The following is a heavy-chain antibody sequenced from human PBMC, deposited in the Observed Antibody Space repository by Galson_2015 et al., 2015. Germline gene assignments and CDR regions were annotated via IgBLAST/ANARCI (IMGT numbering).Heavy chain of an antibody. Sequence: SVKVSCKASGYTFTGYYMHWVRQAPGQGLEWVGWINPNSGGTNYAQKFQGWVTMTRDTSISTAYMELSRLRSDDTAVYYCARGVGYSSSSNFDYWGQGTLVTVSS. V-gene: IGHV1-2*04. CDR1: GYTFTGYY. CDR2: INPNSGGT. CDR3: ARGVGYSSSSNFDY. J-gene: IGHJ4*02. D-gene: IGHD6-6*01.